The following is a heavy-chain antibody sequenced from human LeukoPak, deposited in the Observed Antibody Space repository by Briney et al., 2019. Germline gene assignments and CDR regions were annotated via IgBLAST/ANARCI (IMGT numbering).Heavy chain of an antibody. CDR1: GFTFSSYA. CDR2: ISYDGSNK. V-gene: IGHV3-30-3*01. D-gene: IGHD3-22*01. J-gene: IGHJ4*02. Sequence: GGSLRLSCAASGFTFSSYAMHWVRQAPGKGLEWVAVISYDGSNKYYADSVKGRFTIPRDNSKNTLYLQMNSLRAEDTAVYYCARDRWTYYYDSSGYDYWGQGTLVTVSS. CDR3: ARDRWTYYYDSSGYDY.